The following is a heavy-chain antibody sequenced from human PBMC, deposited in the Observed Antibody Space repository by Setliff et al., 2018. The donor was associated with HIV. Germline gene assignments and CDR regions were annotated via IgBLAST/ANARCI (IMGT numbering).Heavy chain of an antibody. V-gene: IGHV4-59*08. CDR3: ARLLQGGNYAFDI. Sequence: PSETLSLTCTVSGGSIVRYYWTWIRQPPGKGLEWIGYIYYSGSTNCNPSLKSRVIISVDTSKMQFSLKLRSVTAADTAMYYCARLLQGGNYAFDIWGQGTMVTVSS. J-gene: IGHJ3*02. CDR1: GGSIVRYY. CDR2: IYYSGST. D-gene: IGHD2-21*02.